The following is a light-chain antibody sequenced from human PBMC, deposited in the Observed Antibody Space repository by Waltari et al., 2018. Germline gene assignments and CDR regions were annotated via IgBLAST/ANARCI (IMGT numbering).Light chain of an antibody. Sequence: EIMLTPSPGTLSLSPGERATLPCRASQSISKNLAWNQQKPGQAPSLLFSDASSRAPGIPDRFSGRGSGTDFSLTISRLEPEDFAVYYCQKYGSLPATFGQGTKVEIK. CDR2: DAS. V-gene: IGKV3-20*01. J-gene: IGKJ1*01. CDR3: QKYGSLPAT. CDR1: QSISKN.